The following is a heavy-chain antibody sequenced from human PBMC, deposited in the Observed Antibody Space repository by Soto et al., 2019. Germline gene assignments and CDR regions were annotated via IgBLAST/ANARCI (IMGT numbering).Heavy chain of an antibody. J-gene: IGHJ4*02. V-gene: IGHV4-59*01. CDR1: GGSISSYY. CDR3: ARKYYDFWSGHFDY. D-gene: IGHD3-3*01. CDR2: IYYSGST. Sequence: SETLSLTCTVSGGSISSYYWSWIRQPPGRGLEWIGYIYYSGSTNYNPSLKSRVTISVDTSKNQFSLKLSSVTAADTAVYYCARKYYDFWSGHFDYWGQGTLVTVSS.